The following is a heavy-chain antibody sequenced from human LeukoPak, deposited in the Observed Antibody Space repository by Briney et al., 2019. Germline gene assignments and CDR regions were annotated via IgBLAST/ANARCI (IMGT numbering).Heavy chain of an antibody. J-gene: IGHJ4*02. CDR2: ISGSGGST. D-gene: IGHD5-18*01. CDR3: AKEMVGSYGGKFDY. Sequence: GGSLRLSCAVSGFTFRTYAMSWVRQAPGKGLEWVSAISGSGGSTYYADSVKSRFTISRDNSKNTLYLQMNSLRAEDTAVYYCAKEMVGSYGGKFDYWGQGTLVTVSS. CDR1: GFTFRTYA. V-gene: IGHV3-23*01.